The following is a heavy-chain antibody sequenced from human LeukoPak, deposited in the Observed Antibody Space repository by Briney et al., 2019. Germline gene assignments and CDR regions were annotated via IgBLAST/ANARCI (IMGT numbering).Heavy chain of an antibody. J-gene: IGHJ4*02. V-gene: IGHV3-23*01. CDR1: GFTFSSYA. CDR2: ISGSGGST. CDR3: ARDMRLGGRIAARPQYFDY. D-gene: IGHD6-6*01. Sequence: GGSLRLSCAASGFTFSSYAMSWVRQAPGKGLEWVSAISGSGGSTYYADSVKGRFTISRDNAKNSLYLQMNSLRAEDTAVYYCARDMRLGGRIAARPQYFDYWGQGTLVTVSS.